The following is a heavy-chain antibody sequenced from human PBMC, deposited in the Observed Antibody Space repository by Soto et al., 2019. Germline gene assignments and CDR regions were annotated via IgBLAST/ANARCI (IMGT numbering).Heavy chain of an antibody. V-gene: IGHV5-51*01. Sequence: GESLKISCKGSGYTFNSDWIVWVRQMPGKGLEWMGIIYPGDSDTRYTPSFQGQVTISADKSISTAYLQWSSLKASDTAMYYCAREGYDILTGYYKTYYYYGMDVWGQGTTVTVSS. CDR2: IYPGDSDT. D-gene: IGHD3-9*01. J-gene: IGHJ6*02. CDR3: AREGYDILTGYYKTYYYYGMDV. CDR1: GYTFNSDW.